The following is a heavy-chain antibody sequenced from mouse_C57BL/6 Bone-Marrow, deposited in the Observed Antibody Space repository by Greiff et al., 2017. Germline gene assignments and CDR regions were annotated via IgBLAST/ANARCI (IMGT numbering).Heavy chain of an antibody. CDR3: AMGSYGNFQYYYAMDY. D-gene: IGHD2-1*01. CDR2: IYPRSGNT. J-gene: IGHJ4*01. CDR1: GYTFTSYG. V-gene: IGHV1-81*01. Sequence: VQLQQSGAELARPGASVKLSCKASGYTFTSYGISWVKQRTGQGLEWIGEIYPRSGNTYYNEKFKGKATLTADKSSSTAYMELRSLTSEDSAVYFCAMGSYGNFQYYYAMDYWGQGTSVTVSS.